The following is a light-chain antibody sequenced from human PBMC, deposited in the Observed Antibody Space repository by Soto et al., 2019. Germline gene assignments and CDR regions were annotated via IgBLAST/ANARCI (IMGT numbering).Light chain of an antibody. CDR3: KSYAGSNTYV. CDR2: EVV. Sequence: QSVLTQPPSASGSPGQSVTISCNGTKNDIGVYDFVSWYQHHPGKAPRLIIYEVVQRPSGVPDRFSGSKSGNTASLTVSGLQAADEADYICKSYAGSNTYVFGSGTKLTVL. J-gene: IGLJ1*01. CDR1: KNDIGVYDF. V-gene: IGLV2-8*01.